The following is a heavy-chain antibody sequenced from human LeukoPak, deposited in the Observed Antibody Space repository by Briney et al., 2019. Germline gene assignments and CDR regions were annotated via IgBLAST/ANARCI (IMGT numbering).Heavy chain of an antibody. D-gene: IGHD5-12*01. CDR2: INHSGST. CDR3: ARRKRYGGYVPHVFGGDFDY. J-gene: IGHJ4*02. Sequence: KPSETLSLTCAVYGGSFSGYYWSWIRQPPGKGLGWIGGINHSGSTNYNPSLKSRVTISVDTSKNQFSLKLSSVTAADTAVYYCARRKRYGGYVPHVFGGDFDYWGQGTLVTVSS. V-gene: IGHV4-34*01. CDR1: GGSFSGYY.